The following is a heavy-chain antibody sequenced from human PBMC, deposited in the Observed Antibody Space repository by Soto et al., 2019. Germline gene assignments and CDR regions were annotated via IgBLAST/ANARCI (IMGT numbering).Heavy chain of an antibody. CDR2: INPSGGST. CDR1: GYTFTSYY. V-gene: IGHV1-46*01. J-gene: IGHJ5*02. D-gene: IGHD2-2*01. CDR3: AREGATYCISTSCHHYNWFDP. Sequence: ASVKVSCKASGYTFTSYYMHWVRQAPGQGLEWMGIINPSGGSTSYAQKFQGWVTMTRDTSISTAYMELSRLRSDDTAVYYCAREGATYCISTSCHHYNWFDPWGQGTLVTVSS.